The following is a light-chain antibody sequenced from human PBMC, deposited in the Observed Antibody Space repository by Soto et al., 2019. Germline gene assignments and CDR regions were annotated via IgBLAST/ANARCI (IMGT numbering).Light chain of an antibody. Sequence: QSVLTQPPSVSGAPGQRVTISCTGSSSNIGAGYDVHWYQQLPGTAPKLLIYGNSNRPSGVPDRFSDSKSGTSASLAITGLQAEDEADYYCQAYDSRLSGYVFGIGTKVTV. V-gene: IGLV1-40*01. J-gene: IGLJ1*01. CDR3: QAYDSRLSGYV. CDR2: GNS. CDR1: SSNIGAGYD.